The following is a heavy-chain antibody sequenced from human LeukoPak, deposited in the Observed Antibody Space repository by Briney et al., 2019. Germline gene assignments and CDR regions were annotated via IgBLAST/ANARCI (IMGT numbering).Heavy chain of an antibody. V-gene: IGHV4-39*01. Sequence: SETLSLTCIVSGGSISSTTYYWGWIRQPPGKGLEWIGSIYYSGNTYYNPSLKSRVTISIDTSKNQFSLSLNSVTAADTALYSCARHYLGGNYPDYFNHWGQGTLVTVSS. D-gene: IGHD1-26*01. CDR2: IYYSGNT. J-gene: IGHJ4*02. CDR1: GGSISSTTYY. CDR3: ARHYLGGNYPDYFNH.